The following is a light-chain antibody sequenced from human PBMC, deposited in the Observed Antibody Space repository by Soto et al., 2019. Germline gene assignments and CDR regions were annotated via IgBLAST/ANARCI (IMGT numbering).Light chain of an antibody. V-gene: IGKV3-20*01. CDR2: GAS. J-gene: IGKJ4*01. Sequence: EIVLTQSPGTLSLSPGERATLSCRASQSVKSNNLAWYQQIPGQSPRLLIYGASSRATGIPDRFSGSGSGTDFNLTSTRVETEDFALYYCQQYGSPALSFGGGTKVEI. CDR3: QQYGSPALS. CDR1: QSVKSNN.